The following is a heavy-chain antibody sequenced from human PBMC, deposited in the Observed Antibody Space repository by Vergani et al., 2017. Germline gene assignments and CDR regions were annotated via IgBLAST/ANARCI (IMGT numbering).Heavy chain of an antibody. CDR2: ISSSGSII. V-gene: IGHV3-48*03. D-gene: IGHD4-17*01. Sequence: EVQLVESGGGLVQPGGSLRLSCAASGFIFSSYEMNWVRQAPGKGLEWVSYISSSGSIIYYADSVKGRFTISRDNAKNSLYLQMNSLRAEDTAVYYCARDWGLYGDYVDXFDLWGQGTLVTVSS. J-gene: IGHJ5*02. CDR1: GFIFSSYE. CDR3: ARDWGLYGDYVDXFDL.